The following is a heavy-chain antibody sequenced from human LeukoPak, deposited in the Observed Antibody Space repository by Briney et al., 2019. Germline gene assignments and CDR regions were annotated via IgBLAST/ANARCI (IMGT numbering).Heavy chain of an antibody. V-gene: IGHV1-69*01. CDR1: GGTFSSYA. CDR2: IIPIFGTA. J-gene: IGHJ4*02. Sequence: GASVKVSCKASGGTFSSYAISWVRQAPGQGLEWMGGIIPIFGTANYAQKFQGRVTITADESTSTAYMELSSLRSDDTAVYYCARDLAAAGTGDDYWGQGTLVTVSS. D-gene: IGHD6-13*01. CDR3: ARDLAAAGTGDDY.